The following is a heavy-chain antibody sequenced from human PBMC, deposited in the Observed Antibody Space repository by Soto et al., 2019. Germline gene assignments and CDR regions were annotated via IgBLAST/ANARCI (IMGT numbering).Heavy chain of an antibody. V-gene: IGHV3-15*07. CDR3: TANSHFSTRLVRFDF. Sequence: GGSLRLSCAASGFTSSTAWINWVRQAPGKGLEWVGRIKSKIDGGTTDFAASVKGRFAISRDDSQDTMYLQMNSLKSEDTAVYYCTANSHFSTRLVRFDFWGRGTLVTVSS. CDR1: GFTSSTAW. J-gene: IGHJ4*01. D-gene: IGHD2-2*01. CDR2: IKSKIDGGTT.